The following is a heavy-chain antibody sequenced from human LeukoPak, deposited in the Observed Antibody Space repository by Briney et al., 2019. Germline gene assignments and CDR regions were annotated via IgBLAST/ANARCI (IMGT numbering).Heavy chain of an antibody. J-gene: IGHJ4*02. D-gene: IGHD3-3*01. V-gene: IGHV3-21*01. CDR2: ISSSSSYI. Sequence: GGSLRLSCAASGFTFSSYSMNWIRQAPGKGLEWVSSISSSSSYIYYADLVKGRFTISRDNAKNSLYLQMNSLRAEDTAVYYCARHAGLRFLEWLLPTDYWGQGTLVTVSS. CDR3: ARHAGLRFLEWLLPTDY. CDR1: GFTFSSYS.